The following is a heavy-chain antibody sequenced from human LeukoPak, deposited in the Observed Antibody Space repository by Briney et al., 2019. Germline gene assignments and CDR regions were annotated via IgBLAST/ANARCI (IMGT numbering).Heavy chain of an antibody. J-gene: IGHJ4*02. Sequence: GASVKVSCKASGYTFTSYYMHWVRQAPGQGLEWMGIINPRGGSTSYAQKFQGRVTMTRDMSTSTAYMELRSLRSDDTAVYYCARDRANYYDSSGYDYWGQGTLVTVSS. CDR2: INPRGGST. V-gene: IGHV1-46*01. CDR3: ARDRANYYDSSGYDY. D-gene: IGHD3-22*01. CDR1: GYTFTSYY.